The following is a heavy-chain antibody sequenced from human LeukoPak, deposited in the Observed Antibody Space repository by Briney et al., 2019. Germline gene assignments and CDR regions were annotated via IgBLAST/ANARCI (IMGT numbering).Heavy chain of an antibody. CDR1: GFTFSNAW. CDR2: IKSKTDGGTT. J-gene: IGHJ1*01. V-gene: IGHV3-15*01. CDR3: TAALKGDYYDSSGYYYEYFQH. D-gene: IGHD3-22*01. Sequence: TGGSLRLSCAASGFTFSNAWMSWVRQAPGKGLEWVGRIKSKTDGGTTDYAAPVKGRFTISRDGSKNTLYLQMNSLKTEDTAVYYCTAALKGDYYDSSGYYYEYFQHWGQGTLVTVSS.